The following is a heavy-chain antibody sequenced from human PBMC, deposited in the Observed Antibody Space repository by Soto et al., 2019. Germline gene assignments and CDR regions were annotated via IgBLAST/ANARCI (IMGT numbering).Heavy chain of an antibody. CDR1: GYSFTSYW. CDR3: ARLPYCSSTRCHTAGHWYYYYGLDV. D-gene: IGHD2-2*02. J-gene: IGHJ6*02. CDR2: IYPGDSDT. V-gene: IGHV5-51*01. Sequence: GESLKISCKGSGYSFTSYWIGWVRQMPGKGLEWMGIIYPGDSDTRYSPSFQGQVTISADKSISTAYLQWSSLKASDTAMYYCARLPYCSSTRCHTAGHWYYYYGLDVWGQGTTVTVSS.